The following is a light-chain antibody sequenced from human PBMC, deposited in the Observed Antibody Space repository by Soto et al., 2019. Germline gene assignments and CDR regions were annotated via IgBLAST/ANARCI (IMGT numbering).Light chain of an antibody. J-gene: IGKJ4*01. CDR3: QQYNNWPLALT. V-gene: IGKV3-15*01. CDR1: QSVSSN. CDR2: GAS. Sequence: EIVMTQSPATLSVSPGERATLSCRASQSVSSNLAWYQQKPCQAPRLLIYGASTRATGIPARFSGSWSGTEFTLTISSLQSEDFAVYYCQQYNNWPLALTFGGGTKVEIK.